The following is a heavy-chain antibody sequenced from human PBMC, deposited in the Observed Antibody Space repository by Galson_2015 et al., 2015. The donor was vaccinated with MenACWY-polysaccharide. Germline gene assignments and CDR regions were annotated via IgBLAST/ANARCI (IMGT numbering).Heavy chain of an antibody. CDR3: AHRKLITVFGLVTDVGLYFDY. J-gene: IGHJ4*02. Sequence: PALVNPTQPLTLPCTFSGLSLSTSGVGVGWIRQPPGKAPDWLALVYWDDDKRYSPSLTNRVTVTKDTSKNQVGLSMTNMEPVETATYFCAHRKLITVFGLVTDVGLYFDYWSQGTLVTVSS. CDR2: VYWDDDK. V-gene: IGHV2-5*02. D-gene: IGHD3-3*01. CDR1: GLSLSTSGVG.